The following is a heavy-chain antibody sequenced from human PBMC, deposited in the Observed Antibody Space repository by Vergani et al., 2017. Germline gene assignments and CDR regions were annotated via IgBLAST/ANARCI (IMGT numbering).Heavy chain of an antibody. J-gene: IGHJ6*02. Sequence: QVQLQESGPGLVKPSQTLSLICTVSGGSISSYYWSWIRQPPGKGLEWIGYIYYSGSTNYNPSLKSRITISVDTSKNQFSLKLSSVTAADTAVYYCARDTYYYNSSGYPNYGMDVWGQGTTVTVSS. CDR1: GGSISSYY. D-gene: IGHD3-22*01. V-gene: IGHV4-59*01. CDR3: ARDTYYYNSSGYPNYGMDV. CDR2: IYYSGST.